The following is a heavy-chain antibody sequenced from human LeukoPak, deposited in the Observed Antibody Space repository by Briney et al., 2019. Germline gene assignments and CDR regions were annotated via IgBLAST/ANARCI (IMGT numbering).Heavy chain of an antibody. CDR1: GFTFSSYA. J-gene: IGHJ4*02. V-gene: IGHV3-74*01. Sequence: GGSLRLSCAASGFTFSSYAMSWVRQAPGKGLVWVSRINTDGSSTSYADSVKGRFTISRDNAKNTLYLQMNSLRAEDTAVYYCARDSRYCSSTSCQEEFDYWGQGTLVTVSS. CDR3: ARDSRYCSSTSCQEEFDY. D-gene: IGHD2-2*01. CDR2: INTDGSST.